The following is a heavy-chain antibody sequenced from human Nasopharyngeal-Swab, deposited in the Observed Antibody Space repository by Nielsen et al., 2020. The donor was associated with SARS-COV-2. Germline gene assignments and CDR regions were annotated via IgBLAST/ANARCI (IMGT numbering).Heavy chain of an antibody. J-gene: IGHJ4*02. D-gene: IGHD3-3*01. Sequence: GSLRLSCTVSGGSISSYYWSWIRQPPGKGLEWIGYIHYSGSTNYNPSLKSRVTISVDTSKNQFSLKLSSVTAADTAVYYCSSVSSRRGSYYDFWRGYYPGPYFDYWGQGTLVTVSS. CDR2: IHYSGST. CDR1: GGSISSYY. CDR3: SSVSSRRGSYYDFWRGYYPGPYFDY. V-gene: IGHV4-59*01.